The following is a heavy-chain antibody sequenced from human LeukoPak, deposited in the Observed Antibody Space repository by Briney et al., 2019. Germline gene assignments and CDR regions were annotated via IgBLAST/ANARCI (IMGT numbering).Heavy chain of an antibody. CDR1: GYTFTSYA. Sequence: ASVKVSCKASGYTFTSYAMNWVRQPPGQGLEWMGWINTNTGNPTYAQGFTGRFVFSLDTSVSTAYLQISSLKAEDTAVYYCASGGGDCYSSVCAFDIWGQGTMVTVSS. CDR2: INTNTGNP. D-gene: IGHD2-21*02. J-gene: IGHJ3*02. V-gene: IGHV7-4-1*02. CDR3: ASGGGDCYSSVCAFDI.